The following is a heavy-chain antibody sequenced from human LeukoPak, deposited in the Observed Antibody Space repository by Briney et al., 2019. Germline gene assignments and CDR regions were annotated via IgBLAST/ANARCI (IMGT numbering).Heavy chain of an antibody. V-gene: IGHV3-23*01. J-gene: IGHJ4*02. CDR3: AKGAEIDH. Sequence: GGSLRLSCAASGFNFNNYAMSWVRQTPGKGLEWLSAMTGPTDTTYYAESVKGRFIISRYYSKSMVYLQMNSLRADDTAVYYCAKGAEIDHWGQGTLVTVSS. CDR2: MTGPTDTT. CDR1: GFNFNNYA.